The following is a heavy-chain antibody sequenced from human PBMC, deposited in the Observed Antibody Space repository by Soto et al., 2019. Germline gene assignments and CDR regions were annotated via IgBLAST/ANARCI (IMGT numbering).Heavy chain of an antibody. J-gene: IGHJ4*02. Sequence: QVQLVQSGAEVKKSGASVKVSCKASGYTFTSHDINWVRQATGQVLEWMGWMNPNSGNTGYAQKFQGRVTMTRNTSISTAYMELSSLRSEDTAVYYCARWDYGYYARFDYWGQGTLVTVSS. D-gene: IGHD4-17*01. CDR2: MNPNSGNT. CDR1: GYTFTSHD. V-gene: IGHV1-8*01. CDR3: ARWDYGYYARFDY.